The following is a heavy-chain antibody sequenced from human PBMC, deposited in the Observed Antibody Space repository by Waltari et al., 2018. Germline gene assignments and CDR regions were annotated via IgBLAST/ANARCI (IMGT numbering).Heavy chain of an antibody. CDR3: TRGALNRRRSYGGYYYNGLDV. Sequence: QVQLVQSGAEVKKPGASVKVSCKASGYTFNSHDINLVRQATGQGLEWMGWMNPGSGNTGYAQNLQGRVIMTRDTSISTAYMEVSDLRSEDTAVYYCTRGALNRRRSYGGYYYNGLDVWGQGTRVTVSS. J-gene: IGHJ6*02. CDR1: GYTFNSHD. D-gene: IGHD2-15*01. CDR2: MNPGSGNT. V-gene: IGHV1-8*02.